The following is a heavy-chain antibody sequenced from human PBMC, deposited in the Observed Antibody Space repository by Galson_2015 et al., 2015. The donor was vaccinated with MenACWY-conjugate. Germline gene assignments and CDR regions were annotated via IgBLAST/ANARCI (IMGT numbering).Heavy chain of an antibody. CDR1: GLSLTTSGVG. D-gene: IGHD7-27*01. V-gene: IGHV2-5*02. CDR3: VHIAITYGGLSGDDAFDV. J-gene: IGHJ3*01. CDR2: IYWDDDR. Sequence: PALVKPTQTLTLTCTFSGLSLTTSGVGVGWIRQPPGKALEWLALIYWDDDRRYSPSLRTRLAITKDTSRNQVVFTMANMDPVDTATYYCVHIAITYGGLSGDDAFDVGGLGTVVTVSS.